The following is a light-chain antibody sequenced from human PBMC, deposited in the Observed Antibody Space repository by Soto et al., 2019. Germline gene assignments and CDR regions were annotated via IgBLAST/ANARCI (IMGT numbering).Light chain of an antibody. J-gene: IGKJ1*01. Sequence: LSQTPATMSVSPWKRATLSCRASQSVSNNYLAWYQQKPGQAPRLLIYGASNRATVIPDRFSGSGSGTDFTLTISRLEPEDFAVYYCQQYGSSGTFGQGTMVDI. CDR3: QQYGSSGT. V-gene: IGKV3-20*01. CDR1: QSVSNNY. CDR2: GAS.